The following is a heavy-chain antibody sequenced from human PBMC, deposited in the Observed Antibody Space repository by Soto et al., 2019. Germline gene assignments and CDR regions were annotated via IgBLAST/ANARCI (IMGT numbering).Heavy chain of an antibody. CDR1: GFTFSSYG. CDR2: ISYDGSNK. V-gene: IGHV3-30*18. J-gene: IGHJ6*02. CDR3: AKVQHYYDSSVGDYGMDV. D-gene: IGHD3-22*01. Sequence: QVQLVESGGGVVQPGRSLRLSCAASGFTFSSYGMHWVRQAPGKGLEWVAVISYDGSNKYYADSVKGRFTISRDNSKNTXFLQMNSLRAEDTAVYYCAKVQHYYDSSVGDYGMDVWGQGTTVTVSS.